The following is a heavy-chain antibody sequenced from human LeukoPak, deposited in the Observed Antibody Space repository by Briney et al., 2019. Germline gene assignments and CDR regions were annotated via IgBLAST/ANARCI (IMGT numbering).Heavy chain of an antibody. CDR1: GGSIRSSSDY. V-gene: IGHV4-39*01. J-gene: IGHJ4*02. Sequence: PSETLSLTCTVSGGSIRSSSDYWRWIRQPPGKGLEWIGSIYLSGRTHYNPSLKSRVTISVDTSKHQFSLRLNSVTAADTAVYYCARSLRGGYYFSGDYWGQGTLVTVSS. D-gene: IGHD3-22*01. CDR2: IYLSGRT. CDR3: ARSLRGGYYFSGDY.